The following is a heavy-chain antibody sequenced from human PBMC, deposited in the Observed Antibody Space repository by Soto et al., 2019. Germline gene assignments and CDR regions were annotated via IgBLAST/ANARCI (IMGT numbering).Heavy chain of an antibody. Sequence: QVHLVQSGVELKKPGSSVTVSCKASGGTFSSYAVNWVRQAPGQGLEWMGGIIPLSGRINYAQKFQHRITITADESTTAAYMDLTNLRSDDTAIYYCAREQHYDNSRYFRTYLDSWGQGTLVTVSS. CDR2: IIPLSGRI. CDR3: AREQHYDNSRYFRTYLDS. D-gene: IGHD3-22*01. V-gene: IGHV1-69*12. J-gene: IGHJ4*02. CDR1: GGTFSSYA.